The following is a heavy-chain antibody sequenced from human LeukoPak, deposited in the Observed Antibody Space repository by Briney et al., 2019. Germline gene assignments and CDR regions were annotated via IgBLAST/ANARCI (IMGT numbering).Heavy chain of an antibody. D-gene: IGHD3-10*01. CDR3: AKDPKGELTMVRGVIIPHLDY. Sequence: GRSLRLSCAASGFTFSSYGMHWVRQAPGKGLEWVAVISYDGSNKYYADSVKGRFTISRDNSKNTLYLQMNSLRAEDTAVYYCAKDPKGELTMVRGVIIPHLDYWGQGTLVTVSS. J-gene: IGHJ4*02. V-gene: IGHV3-30*18. CDR2: ISYDGSNK. CDR1: GFTFSSYG.